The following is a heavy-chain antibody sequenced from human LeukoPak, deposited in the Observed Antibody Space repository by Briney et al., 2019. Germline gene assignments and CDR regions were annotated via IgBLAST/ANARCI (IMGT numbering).Heavy chain of an antibody. CDR3: ASGPENSSSWYLRYYYYYMDV. D-gene: IGHD6-13*01. V-gene: IGHV4-59*01. CDR1: GGSISSYY. J-gene: IGHJ6*03. Sequence: SETLSLTCTVSGGSISSYYWSWIRQPPGKGLEWIGYIYYSGSTNYNPSLKSRVTISVDTSKNQFSLKLSSVTAADTAVYYCASGPENSSSWYLRYYYYYMDVWGKGTTVTVSS. CDR2: IYYSGST.